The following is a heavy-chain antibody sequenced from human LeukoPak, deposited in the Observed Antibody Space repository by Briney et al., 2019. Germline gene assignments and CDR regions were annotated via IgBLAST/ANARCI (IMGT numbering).Heavy chain of an antibody. D-gene: IGHD2-2*02. V-gene: IGHV4-31*03. CDR3: ARYCSSTNCYKGGFDP. CDR1: GGSISSGGYY. J-gene: IGHJ5*02. CDR2: IYYSGST. Sequence: SETLSLTCTVSGGSISSGGYYWSWIRQHPGKGLEWIGYIYYSGSTYSNPSLKSRVTISVDTSKNQLSLNLSSVTAADTAVYYCARYCSSTNCYKGGFDPWGQGTLVTVSS.